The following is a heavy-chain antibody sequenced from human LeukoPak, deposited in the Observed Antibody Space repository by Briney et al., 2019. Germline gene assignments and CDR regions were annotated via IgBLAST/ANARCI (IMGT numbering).Heavy chain of an antibody. Sequence: GGSLRLSCAASGFTFSSYAMSWVRQAPGKGLEWVSAISGSGGSTYYADSVKGRLTIPRDNSKNTLYLQMNSLRAEDTAVYYCAKIKASYQLLVLDYWGQGTLVTVSS. J-gene: IGHJ4*02. CDR2: ISGSGGST. CDR3: AKIKASYQLLVLDY. CDR1: GFTFSSYA. D-gene: IGHD2-2*01. V-gene: IGHV3-23*01.